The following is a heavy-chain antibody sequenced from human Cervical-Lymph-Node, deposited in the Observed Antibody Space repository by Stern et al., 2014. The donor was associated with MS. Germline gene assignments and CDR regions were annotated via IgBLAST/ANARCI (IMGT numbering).Heavy chain of an antibody. V-gene: IGHV1-69*01. Sequence: VQLVQSGAEVKKPGSSVKVSCKASGGTFSSYAISWVRQAPGQGLEWMGGIIPIFGTANYAQKVQGRVKITADESTSTGYKGLGSLRSEDTAVYYCAREPLDSSGWFYYYYGMDVRGQGTTVTVSS. D-gene: IGHD6-19*01. CDR2: IIPIFGTA. CDR3: AREPLDSSGWFYYYYGMDV. J-gene: IGHJ6*02. CDR1: GGTFSSYA.